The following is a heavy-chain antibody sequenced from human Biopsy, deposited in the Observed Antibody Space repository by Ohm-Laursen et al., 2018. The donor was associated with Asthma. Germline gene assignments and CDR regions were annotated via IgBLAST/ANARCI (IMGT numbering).Heavy chain of an antibody. D-gene: IGHD2/OR15-2a*01. CDR1: PGSFSGFF. CDR2: TNERGVT. J-gene: IGHJ6*02. Sequence: PSDTLSLTCDVYPGSFSGFFWTWIRQSPGKGLEWIGETNERGVTNNNPSLKSRVIISIDTYWNRVSLKLTSVTAADTAVYYCARGPELDVWGQGTTVTVS. CDR3: ARGPELDV. V-gene: IGHV4-34*01.